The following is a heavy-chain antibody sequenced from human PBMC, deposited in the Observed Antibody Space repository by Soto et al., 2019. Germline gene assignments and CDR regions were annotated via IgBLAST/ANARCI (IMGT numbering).Heavy chain of an antibody. V-gene: IGHV3-33*01. CDR2: IWYDGSNK. CDR1: GFTFSSYC. Sequence: QLVASGGGVVQPGRSLRLSCAASGFTFSSYCMHWVRQAPGKGLEWVAVIWYDGSNKYYADSVKGRFTISRDNSKNTLHLQRNSLRAEDTAVYYCARDFVCSSTSCPSSIYYYMDVWGKGTTVTVSS. CDR3: ARDFVCSSTSCPSSIYYYMDV. J-gene: IGHJ6*03. D-gene: IGHD2-2*01.